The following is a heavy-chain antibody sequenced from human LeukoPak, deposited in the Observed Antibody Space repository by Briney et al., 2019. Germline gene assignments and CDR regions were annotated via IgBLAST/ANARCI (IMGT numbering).Heavy chain of an antibody. Sequence: GGSLRLSCAASGFTFSSYWMSWVRQAPGQGLEWVANIKQDGREKYYVDSVKGRFTISRDNSKNSLYLQMNSLRAEDTAVYYCARDDSDSSGYYYPDWGQGTLVTVSS. CDR2: IKQDGREK. J-gene: IGHJ4*02. CDR3: ARDDSDSSGYYYPD. CDR1: GFTFSSYW. V-gene: IGHV3-7*01. D-gene: IGHD3-22*01.